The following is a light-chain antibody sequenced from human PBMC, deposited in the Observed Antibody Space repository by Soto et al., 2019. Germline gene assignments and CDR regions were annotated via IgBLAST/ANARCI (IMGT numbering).Light chain of an antibody. CDR1: SSDVGGYDY. CDR2: EVN. CDR3: SSYSSSTAYL. Sequence: QSVLTQPASVSGSPGQSITISCTGTSSDVGGYDYVSWYQLHPGKAPKLMVFEVNNRPSGVSYRVSGSKSGKTASLTISGLQAEDEADYFCSSYSSSTAYLFGTGTKVTVL. J-gene: IGLJ1*01. V-gene: IGLV2-14*01.